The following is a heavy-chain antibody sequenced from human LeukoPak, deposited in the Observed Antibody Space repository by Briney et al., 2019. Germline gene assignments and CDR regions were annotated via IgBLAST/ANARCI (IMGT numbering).Heavy chain of an antibody. CDR1: GGSFSGYY. V-gene: IGHV4-34*01. J-gene: IGHJ4*02. CDR2: INHSGST. D-gene: IGHD3-16*02. Sequence: SETLSLTCTVSGGSFSGYYWSWIRQPPGKGLEWIGEINHSGSTNYNPSLKSRVTISVDTSKNQFSLKLSSVTAADTAVYYCARGATYYDYVWGSYRSSLFDYWGQGTLVTVSS. CDR3: ARGATYYDYVWGSYRSSLFDY.